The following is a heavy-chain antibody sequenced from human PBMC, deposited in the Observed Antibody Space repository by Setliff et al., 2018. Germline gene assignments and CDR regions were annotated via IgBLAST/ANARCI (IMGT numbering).Heavy chain of an antibody. J-gene: IGHJ6*02. CDR3: ARYYNFWSGSAHYYYYGMDV. V-gene: IGHV3-23*01. D-gene: IGHD3-3*01. CDR2: ISGSGAI. Sequence: PGGSLRLSCAASGFTFSNAWMSWVRQAPGKGLEWVSAISGSGAISYADSVKGRFTVSRDNSKNTLYLQMNSLRAEDTAVYYCARYYNFWSGSAHYYYYGMDVWGQGTTVTVSS. CDR1: GFTFSNAW.